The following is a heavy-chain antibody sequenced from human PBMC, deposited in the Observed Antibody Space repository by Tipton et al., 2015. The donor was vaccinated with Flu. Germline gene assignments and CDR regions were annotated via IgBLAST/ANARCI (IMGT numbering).Heavy chain of an antibody. V-gene: IGHV4-4*07. CDR3: ARGSGSGTDVTFYF. D-gene: IGHD3-10*01. CDR2: MYVSGST. J-gene: IGHJ4*02. CDR1: GGSMSSFY. Sequence: TLSLTCTVSGGSMSSFYWTWIRQPAGKGLEWIGRMYVSGSTKYNPSLKSRVTMSVDTSKNQFSLKLSSVIAADTAVYYCARGSGSGTDVTFYFWGQGTLVTVSS.